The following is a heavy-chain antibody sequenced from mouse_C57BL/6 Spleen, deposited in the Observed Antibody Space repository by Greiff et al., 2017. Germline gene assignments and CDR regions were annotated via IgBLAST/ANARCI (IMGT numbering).Heavy chain of an antibody. V-gene: IGHV1-54*01. J-gene: IGHJ4*01. Sequence: QVQLQQSGAELVRPGTSVKVSCKASGYAFTNYLIEWVKQRPGQGLEWIGVINPGRGGTNYNEKFKGKATLTADKSSSTAYMQLSSLTSEDSAVYFCARGRDYYGSSFYAMDYWGQGTSVTVSS. CDR1: GYAFTNYL. CDR3: ARGRDYYGSSFYAMDY. D-gene: IGHD1-1*01. CDR2: INPGRGGT.